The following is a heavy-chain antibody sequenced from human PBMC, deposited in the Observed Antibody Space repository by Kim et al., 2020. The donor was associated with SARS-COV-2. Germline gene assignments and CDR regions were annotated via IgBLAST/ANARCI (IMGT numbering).Heavy chain of an antibody. J-gene: IGHJ4*02. D-gene: IGHD6-19*01. Sequence: VVTLSSDWIHWVPEAPGTGLVWISAINKGGTYAKYADSVKGRFTISRDNAKSTLYVQMNSLRVEDTALYYCARGHGNGWRGDYWGQGTLAT. V-gene: IGHV3-74*01. CDR2: INKGGTYA. CDR1: VVTLSSDW. CDR3: ARGHGNGWRGDY.